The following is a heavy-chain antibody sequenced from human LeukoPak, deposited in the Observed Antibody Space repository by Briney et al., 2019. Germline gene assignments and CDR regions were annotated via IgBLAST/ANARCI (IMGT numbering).Heavy chain of an antibody. J-gene: IGHJ4*02. D-gene: IGHD6-6*01. CDR2: ISYDGSNK. CDR1: GFTFSSYG. V-gene: IGHV3-30*18. CDR3: AKGQQLVKLDY. Sequence: GGSLRLSCAASGFTFSSYGMHWVRQAPGKGLEWVAVISYDGSNKYYADSVKGRFTISRDNFKNTLYLQMNSLRAEDTAVYYCAKGQQLVKLDYWGQGTLVTVSS.